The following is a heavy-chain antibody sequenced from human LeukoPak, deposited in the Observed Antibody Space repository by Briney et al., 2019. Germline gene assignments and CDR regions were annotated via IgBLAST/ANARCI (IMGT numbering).Heavy chain of an antibody. Sequence: ASVKVSCKASGYIFTSYYMHWVRQAPGQGLEWMGIINPSGGSTRYAQKFQGRVTMTRDMSTSTVYMELSSLRSEDTAVYHCARDRELRYFDWLRDSHYYYMDVWGKGTTVTVSS. CDR1: GYIFTSYY. CDR2: INPSGGST. D-gene: IGHD3-9*01. J-gene: IGHJ6*03. CDR3: ARDRELRYFDWLRDSHYYYMDV. V-gene: IGHV1-46*01.